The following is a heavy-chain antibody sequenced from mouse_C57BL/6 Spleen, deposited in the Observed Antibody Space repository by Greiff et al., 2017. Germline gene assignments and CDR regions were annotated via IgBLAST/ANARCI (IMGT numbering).Heavy chain of an antibody. CDR2: IRDGGSYT. CDR1: GFTFSSYA. V-gene: IGHV5-4*01. CDR3: ARDQGYYSNYRAWFAY. J-gene: IGHJ3*01. D-gene: IGHD2-5*01. Sequence: EVQLVESGGGLVKPGGSLKLSCAASGFTFSSYAMSWVRQTPEKRLEWVATIRDGGSYTYYPDNVKGRFTISRDNATNNLYLQLSHLKSEDTAMYYCARDQGYYSNYRAWFAYWGQGTLVTVSA.